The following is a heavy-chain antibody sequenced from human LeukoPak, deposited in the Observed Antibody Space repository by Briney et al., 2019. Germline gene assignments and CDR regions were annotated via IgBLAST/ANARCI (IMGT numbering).Heavy chain of an antibody. CDR1: GYTFTSYA. J-gene: IGHJ4*02. CDR3: ARVPGDY. CDR2: ISSSSSYI. V-gene: IGHV3-21*01. Sequence: SCKASGYTFTSYAMNWVRQAPGKGLEWVSSISSSSSYIYYADSVKGRFTISRDNAKNSLYLQMNSLRAEDTAVYYCARVPGDYWGQGTLVTVSS.